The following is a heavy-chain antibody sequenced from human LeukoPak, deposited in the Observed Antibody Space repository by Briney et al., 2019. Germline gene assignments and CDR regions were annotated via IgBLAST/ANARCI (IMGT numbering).Heavy chain of an antibody. CDR1: GFTFSNYA. V-gene: IGHV3-23*01. CDR3: AKGRGYCTGGSCYSDY. J-gene: IGHJ4*02. CDR2: ISGSGGRT. Sequence: PGGSLRLSCAASGFTFSNYAMSWVRQAPGKGLEWVSAISGSGGRTYYADSVKGRFTISRDNSKNTLYLQMNSLRVEDTAIYYCAKGRGYCTGGSCYSDYWGQGTLVTVSS. D-gene: IGHD2-15*01.